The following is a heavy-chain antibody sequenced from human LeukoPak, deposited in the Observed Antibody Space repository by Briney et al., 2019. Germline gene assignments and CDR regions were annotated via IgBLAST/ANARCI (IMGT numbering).Heavy chain of an antibody. CDR3: ARDLDGSGSYYTDY. Sequence: VQVSCKTSAYTFSNYGFNWVRQAPGQGLEWMGWISAYNGNTKYAQNFQGRFTMTTDTSTSTAYMELRSLTSDDTAVYYCARDLDGSGSYYTDYWGQGTLVTVSS. J-gene: IGHJ4*02. CDR2: ISAYNGNT. CDR1: AYTFSNYG. D-gene: IGHD3-10*01. V-gene: IGHV1-18*01.